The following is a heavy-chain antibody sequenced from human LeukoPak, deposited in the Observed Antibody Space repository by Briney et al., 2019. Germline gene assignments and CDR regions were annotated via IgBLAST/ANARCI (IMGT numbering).Heavy chain of an antibody. J-gene: IGHJ4*02. D-gene: IGHD4-17*01. Sequence: ASVKVPCKASGYTFTSYDINWVRQATGQGLEWMGWMNPNSGNTGYAQKFQGRVTMTRNTSISTAYMELSSLRSEDTAVYYCARVPAFYGDYDFDYWGQGTLVTVSS. CDR2: MNPNSGNT. CDR1: GYTFTSYD. V-gene: IGHV1-8*01. CDR3: ARVPAFYGDYDFDY.